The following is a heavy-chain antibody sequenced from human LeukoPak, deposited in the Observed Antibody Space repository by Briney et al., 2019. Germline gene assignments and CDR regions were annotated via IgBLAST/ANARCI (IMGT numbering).Heavy chain of an antibody. D-gene: IGHD6-19*01. CDR1: GYSFTGYW. V-gene: IGHV5-51*01. CDR3: ARSFVAGAGYYYGMDV. Sequence: GESLKISCKSDGYSFTGYWIGWVRQMPGKGLEWMGIIYPGDSDTRYSPSFQGQVTISADKSIRTAYLQWSSLTASDTAIYYCARSFVAGAGYYYGMDVWGQGTTVTVSS. CDR2: IYPGDSDT. J-gene: IGHJ6*02.